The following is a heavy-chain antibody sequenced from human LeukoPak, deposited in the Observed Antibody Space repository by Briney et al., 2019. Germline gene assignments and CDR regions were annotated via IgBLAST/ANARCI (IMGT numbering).Heavy chain of an antibody. J-gene: IGHJ4*02. CDR2: IYSGGST. CDR3: ARGGKGPFDC. D-gene: IGHD3-16*01. Sequence: GGSLRLSCAASGFTVSNSYMSWVRQAPGRGLEWVSIIYSGGSTYYADSVKGRFTVSRDNSKNTLYLQMNTLSAENTGVYFCARGGKGPFDCWGGGTVVT. CDR1: GFTVSNSY. V-gene: IGHV3-53*01.